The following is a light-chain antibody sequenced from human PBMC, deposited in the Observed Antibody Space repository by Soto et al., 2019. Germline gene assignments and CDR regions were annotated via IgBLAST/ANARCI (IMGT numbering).Light chain of an antibody. J-gene: IGKJ2*01. CDR3: QQYNSYSST. V-gene: IGKV1-5*03. CDR2: KAA. CDR1: QSISSW. Sequence: DIQMTQSASILSASVGDRVTITCRASQSISSWLAWYQQKPGKAPKLLIYKAASLESGVPSRFSGSGSGTEFTLTISSLQPDDFATYYCQQYNSYSSTFGQGTKLEIK.